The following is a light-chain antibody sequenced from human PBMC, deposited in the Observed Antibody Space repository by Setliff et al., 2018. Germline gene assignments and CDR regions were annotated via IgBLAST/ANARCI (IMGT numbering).Light chain of an antibody. J-gene: IGKJ4*01. Sequence: DIVMTQSPDSLAVSLGERATINCKSSQTVLYSSNNKNYLAWHQQKPGQPPKLLIYWASTRESGVPDRFSGSGSGTDFTLTICSLQAEDVAVYYCQQYYTAPPAFGGGTKVDIK. CDR3: QQYYTAPPA. V-gene: IGKV4-1*01. CDR1: QTVLYSSNNKNY. CDR2: WAS.